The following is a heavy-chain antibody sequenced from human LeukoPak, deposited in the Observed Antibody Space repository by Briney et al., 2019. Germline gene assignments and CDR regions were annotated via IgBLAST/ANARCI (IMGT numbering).Heavy chain of an antibody. Sequence: GGSLRLSCAASGFTFSSYSMNWVRQAPGKGLEWVSYISSSSSTIYYADSVKGRFTISRDNAKNSLYLQMNSLRAEDTAVYYCARDGWFGDYGMDVWGQGTTVTVSS. D-gene: IGHD3-10*01. J-gene: IGHJ6*02. V-gene: IGHV3-48*04. CDR1: GFTFSSYS. CDR3: ARDGWFGDYGMDV. CDR2: ISSSSSTI.